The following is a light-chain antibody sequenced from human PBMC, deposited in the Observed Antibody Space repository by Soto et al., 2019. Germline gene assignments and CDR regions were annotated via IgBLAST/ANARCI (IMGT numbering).Light chain of an antibody. CDR3: QQYNNWPPCT. V-gene: IGKV3-15*01. Sequence: EIVMTQSPATMSVSPGERATLSCRDSQSVSSNLAWYQQKPGQPPRLLIYGASTRATGIPAMFSGSGSGKDFAFTISSRQSEDCALYYCQQYNNWPPCTFGPGTKVDIK. CDR2: GAS. J-gene: IGKJ3*01. CDR1: QSVSSN.